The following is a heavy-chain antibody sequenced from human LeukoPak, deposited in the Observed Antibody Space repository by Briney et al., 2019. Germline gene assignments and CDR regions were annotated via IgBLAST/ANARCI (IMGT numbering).Heavy chain of an antibody. J-gene: IGHJ4*02. CDR3: ASAKTPNPHNYYDSSGYYYPGY. CDR1: GFTVSSNY. D-gene: IGHD3-22*01. Sequence: GGSLRLSXAASGFTVSSNYMSWVRQAPGKGLEWVSVIYSGGSTYYADSVKGRFTISRDNSKNTLYLQMNSLRAEDTAVYYCASAKTPNPHNYYDSSGYYYPGYWGQGTLVTVSS. CDR2: IYSGGST. V-gene: IGHV3-66*02.